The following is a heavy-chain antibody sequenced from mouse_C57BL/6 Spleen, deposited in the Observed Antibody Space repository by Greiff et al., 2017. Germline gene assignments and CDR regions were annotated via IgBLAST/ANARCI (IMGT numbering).Heavy chain of an antibody. J-gene: IGHJ4*01. CDR1: GFTFSSYA. D-gene: IGHD2-3*01. CDR2: ISDGGSYT. V-gene: IGHV5-4*03. CDR3: ARGGIYDGYDAMDY. Sequence: EVMLVESGGGLVKPGGSLKLSCAASGFTFSSYAMSWVRQTPEKRLEWVATISDGGSYTYYPDNVKGRFTISRDNAKNNLYLQMSHLKSEDTAMYYCARGGIYDGYDAMDYWGQGTSVTVSS.